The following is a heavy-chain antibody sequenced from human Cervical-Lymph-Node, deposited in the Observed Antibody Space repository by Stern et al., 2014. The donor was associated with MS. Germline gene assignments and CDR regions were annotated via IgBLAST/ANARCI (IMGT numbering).Heavy chain of an antibody. V-gene: IGHV3-74*03. D-gene: IGHD6-13*01. CDR2: IYGDGSSK. CDR3: ARDAWPAASGPLIDY. CDR1: GFTFSSHW. Sequence: EVQLVESGGGLVQPGGSLRLSCAASGFTFSSHWMNWVRQAPGKGLVWVSRIYGDGSSKKYADSVKGRFTISRDNAKSTLYLQMNSLRAEDSAVYYCARDAWPAASGPLIDYWGRGTLVTVSS. J-gene: IGHJ4*02.